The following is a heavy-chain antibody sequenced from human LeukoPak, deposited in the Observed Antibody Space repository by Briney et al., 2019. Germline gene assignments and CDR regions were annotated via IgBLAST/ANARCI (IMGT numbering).Heavy chain of an antibody. CDR1: GYTLTELS. Sequence: ASVKVSCKVSGYTLTELSMHWVRQAPGKGLEWMGGFDPEDGETIYAQKFQGRVTMTEDISTDTAYMELSSLRSEDTAVYYCATDGEYDILTGYYTWGQGTLVTVSS. D-gene: IGHD3-9*01. V-gene: IGHV1-24*01. CDR3: ATDGEYDILTGYYT. J-gene: IGHJ4*02. CDR2: FDPEDGET.